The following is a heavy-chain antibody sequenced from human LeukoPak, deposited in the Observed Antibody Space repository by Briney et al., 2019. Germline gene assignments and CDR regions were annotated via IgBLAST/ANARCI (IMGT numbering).Heavy chain of an antibody. Sequence: GESLKISCKGSGYSFSSYWIGWARQMPGKGLEWMGIIYPGDSDTRYSPSFQGQVTISADKYVSTAYLQWSSLKASDTAMYYCARHRGGNYYDASDYWGQGTLSPSPQ. J-gene: IGHJ4*02. CDR2: IYPGDSDT. V-gene: IGHV5-51*01. D-gene: IGHD2-21*01. CDR1: GYSFSSYW. CDR3: ARHRGGNYYDASDY.